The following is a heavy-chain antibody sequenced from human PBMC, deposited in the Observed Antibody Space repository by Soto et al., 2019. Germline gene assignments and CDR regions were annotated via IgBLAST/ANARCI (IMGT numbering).Heavy chain of an antibody. CDR2: VYYTGST. CDR3: ARELRMDYDRSAYHDY. CDR1: GGSISSGDYY. Sequence: QVQLQESGPGLVKPSQTLSLTCTVSGGSISSGDYYWSWIRQPPGKGLEWIGYVYYTGSTYDNPSLTSRVTISVDTSKNQFSLRLSSVTAADTAVYYCARELRMDYDRSAYHDYWGQGTLVTVSS. J-gene: IGHJ4*02. D-gene: IGHD3-22*01. V-gene: IGHV4-30-4*01.